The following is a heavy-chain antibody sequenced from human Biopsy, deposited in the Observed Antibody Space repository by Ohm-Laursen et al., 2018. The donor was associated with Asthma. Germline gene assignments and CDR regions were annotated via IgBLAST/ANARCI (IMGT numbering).Heavy chain of an antibody. J-gene: IGHJ4*02. Sequence: TQTLTLTYTVSGFSLSTLGVGVGWFRKPPGKALEWLAPIFWDYDKGYSPSLKSRLTIAKDTSRNQVVLTMTNMDPVDTGTYFCAHAQTSWNYYGSGNYLYHFDSWGQGTLVTVSS. V-gene: IGHV2-5*02. CDR3: AHAQTSWNYYGSGNYLYHFDS. CDR1: GFSLSTLGVG. D-gene: IGHD3-10*01. CDR2: IFWDYDK.